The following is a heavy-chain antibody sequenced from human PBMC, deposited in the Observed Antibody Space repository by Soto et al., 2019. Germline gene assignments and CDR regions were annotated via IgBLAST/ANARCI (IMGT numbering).Heavy chain of an antibody. CDR2: ISGSGGST. J-gene: IGHJ6*02. D-gene: IGHD5-12*01. CDR3: AKSGVKFSGGSYYYGMDV. Sequence: PGGSLRLSCAASGFTFSSYAMSWVRQAPGKGLEWVSAISGSGGSTYYADSVKGRFTISRDNSKNTLYLQMNSLRAEDTAVYYCAKSGVKFSGGSYYYGMDVWGQGTTVTVSS. V-gene: IGHV3-23*01. CDR1: GFTFSSYA.